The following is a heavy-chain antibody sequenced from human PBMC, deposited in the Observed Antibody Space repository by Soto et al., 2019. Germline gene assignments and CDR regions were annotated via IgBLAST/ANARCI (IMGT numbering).Heavy chain of an antibody. Sequence: QVQLQESGPGLVKPSETLSLTCTVSGGSISSYYWSWIRQPAGKGLEWIGRIYTSGITNSNPSLKGRVTMSVDTCTNQCSLKLSSVTAADTDVYYWARGAISSYYVMDVWCRGPTVTVS. CDR3: ARGAISSYYVMDV. CDR1: GGSISSYY. V-gene: IGHV4-4*07. J-gene: IGHJ6*02. D-gene: IGHD2-21*01. CDR2: IYTSGIT.